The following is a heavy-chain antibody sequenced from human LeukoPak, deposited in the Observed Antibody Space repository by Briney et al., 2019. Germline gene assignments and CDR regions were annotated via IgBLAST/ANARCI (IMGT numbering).Heavy chain of an antibody. CDR3: ARGAVSQQWLAPKYYFDY. D-gene: IGHD6-19*01. CDR1: GFTVSSNY. V-gene: IGHV3-53*01. Sequence: GGSLRLSCAASGFTVSSNYMSWVRQAPGKGLEWVSVIYSGGSTYYADSVKGRFTISRDNSKNTLYLQMNSLRAEDTAVYYCARGAVSQQWLAPKYYFDYWGQGTLVTVSS. J-gene: IGHJ4*02. CDR2: IYSGGST.